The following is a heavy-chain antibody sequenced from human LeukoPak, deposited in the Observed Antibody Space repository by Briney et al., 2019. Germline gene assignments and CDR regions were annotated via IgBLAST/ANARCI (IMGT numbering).Heavy chain of an antibody. V-gene: IGHV1-69*13. CDR1: GGTFSSYA. D-gene: IGHD2-15*01. Sequence: GASVKVSCKASGGTFSSYAISWVRQAPGQGLEWMGGIIPIFGTANYAQKFQGRVTITADESTSTAYMELSSLRSEDTAVYYCARRGVGLHSNELGYCSGGSCYSMDVWGKGTTVTISS. CDR3: ARRGVGLHSNELGYCSGGSCYSMDV. CDR2: IIPIFGTA. J-gene: IGHJ6*03.